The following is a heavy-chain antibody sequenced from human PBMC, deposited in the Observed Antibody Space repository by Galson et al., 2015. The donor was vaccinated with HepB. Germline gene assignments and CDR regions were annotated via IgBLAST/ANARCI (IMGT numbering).Heavy chain of an antibody. D-gene: IGHD4-17*01. J-gene: IGHJ4*02. V-gene: IGHV1-58*01. CDR2: IVVGSGNT. Sequence: SVKVSCKASGFTFTSSAVQWVRQARGQRLEWIGWIVVGSGNTNYAQKFQERVTITRDMSTSTAYMELSSLRSEDTAVYYCAAGGMTTVTGSFDYWGQGTLVTVSS. CDR1: GFTFTSSA. CDR3: AAGGMTTVTGSFDY.